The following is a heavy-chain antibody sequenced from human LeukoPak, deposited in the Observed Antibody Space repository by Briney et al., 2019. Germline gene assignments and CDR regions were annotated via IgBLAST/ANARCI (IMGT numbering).Heavy chain of an antibody. CDR3: ARDLGLELRWFDP. Sequence: GGSLRLSCAASGFTFSSYSMNWVRQAPGKGLEWVSSISSSSYIYYADSVKGRFTISRDNAKNSLYLQMNSLRAEDTAVYYCARDLGLELRWFDPWGQGTLVTVSS. D-gene: IGHD1-7*01. J-gene: IGHJ5*02. CDR2: ISSSSYI. CDR1: GFTFSSYS. V-gene: IGHV3-21*01.